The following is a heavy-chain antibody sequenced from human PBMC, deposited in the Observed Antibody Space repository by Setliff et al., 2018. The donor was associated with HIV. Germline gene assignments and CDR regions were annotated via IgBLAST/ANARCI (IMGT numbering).Heavy chain of an antibody. CDR3: ARYGGYFSSTSCPPSSYYYYYMDV. CDR2: IIPRIATA. Sequence: SVKVSCKASGYSFTTSGVSWVRQAPGQGLEWMGGIIPRIATANYAQRFQGRVTITADESTSTAYMELSSLRSEDTAVYYCARYGGYFSSTSCPPSSYYYYYMDVWGKGTTVTVSS. J-gene: IGHJ6*03. CDR1: GYSFTTSG. V-gene: IGHV1-69*13. D-gene: IGHD2-2*01.